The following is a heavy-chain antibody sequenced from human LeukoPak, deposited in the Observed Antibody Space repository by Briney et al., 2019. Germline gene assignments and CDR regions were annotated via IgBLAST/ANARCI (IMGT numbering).Heavy chain of an antibody. V-gene: IGHV4-31*11. Sequence: TLSLTCAVYGGSFSGYYWSWIRQHPGKGLEWIGYISYSGNTYYNPSLKSRVTISVDTSKNQFSLKLSSVTAADTAVFYCASSNSYGGYSDYWGQGTLVTVSS. CDR2: ISYSGNT. CDR1: GGSFSGYY. CDR3: ASSNSYGGYSDY. J-gene: IGHJ4*02. D-gene: IGHD4-23*01.